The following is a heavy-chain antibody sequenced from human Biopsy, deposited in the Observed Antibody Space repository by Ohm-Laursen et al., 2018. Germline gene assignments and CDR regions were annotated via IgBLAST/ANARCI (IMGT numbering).Heavy chain of an antibody. CDR3: ARGDYFDSNGYFWFDP. CDR2: IFNSANT. CDR1: GGSISSGGSY. J-gene: IGHJ5*02. V-gene: IGHV4-31*01. D-gene: IGHD3-22*01. Sequence: TLSLTCTVSGGSISSGGSYWSWIRQRPGKGLEWIGYIFNSANTYYNPSLKNLITISGDTSKNQFSLKLNSVTAADTAVYYCARGDYFDSNGYFWFDPWGRGTLVTVSS.